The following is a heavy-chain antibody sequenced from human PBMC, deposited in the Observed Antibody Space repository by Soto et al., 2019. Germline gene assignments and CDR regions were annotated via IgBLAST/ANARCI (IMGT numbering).Heavy chain of an antibody. CDR3: ASSWIGRSTCDY. J-gene: IGHJ4*02. Sequence: QVQLVQSGAEVKKPGSSVKVSCKASGGTFSSYTISWVRQAPGQGLEWMGRIIPILGIANYAQKFQGRVTITAYKSTSTAYMELSSLRSEDTAVYYCASSWIGRSTCDYWGQGTLVTVSS. CDR2: IIPILGIA. CDR1: GGTFSSYT. V-gene: IGHV1-69*02. D-gene: IGHD5-12*01.